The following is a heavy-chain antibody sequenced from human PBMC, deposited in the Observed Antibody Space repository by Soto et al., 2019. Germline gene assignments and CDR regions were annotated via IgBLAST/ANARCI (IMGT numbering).Heavy chain of an antibody. Sequence: QVQLVQSGAEVKKSGSSVKVSCTASRGILNYNTLSWVRQAPGQGLEWLGRVIPMVEMSSYAQKFQGRVTIPGDKSTSTVYMVLTNLRSEDTAVYFCATNYGSGSTHFDSWGQGTLVTVS. CDR2: VIPMVEMS. D-gene: IGHD3-10*01. CDR3: ATNYGSGSTHFDS. V-gene: IGHV1-69*02. J-gene: IGHJ4*02. CDR1: RGILNYNT.